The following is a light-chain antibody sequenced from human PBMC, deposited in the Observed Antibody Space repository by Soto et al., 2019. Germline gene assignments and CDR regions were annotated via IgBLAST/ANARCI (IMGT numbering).Light chain of an antibody. V-gene: IGKV3-20*01. J-gene: IGKJ2*01. CDR2: GAY. CDR3: QQYGRSPRYT. Sequence: EIVLTQSPGTLSLSPGERATLSCRASHSVTSRYLAWYQKKPGQAPRLLIYGAYSRATGIPDRFSGSGSGTYFTLTISRLEPEDCAVYYCQQYGRSPRYTFGQGTKLEIK. CDR1: HSVTSRY.